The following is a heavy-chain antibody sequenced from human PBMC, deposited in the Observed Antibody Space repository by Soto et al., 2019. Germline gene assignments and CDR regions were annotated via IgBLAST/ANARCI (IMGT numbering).Heavy chain of an antibody. CDR3: AIQNGITGTMEDAFDI. D-gene: IGHD1-7*01. Sequence: SETLSLTCTVSGGSISSSSYYWGWIRQPPGKGLEWIGSIYYSGSTYYNPSLKSRVTISVDTSKNQFSLKLSSVTAADTAVYYCAIQNGITGTMEDAFDIWGRGTMVTVSS. CDR2: IYYSGST. J-gene: IGHJ3*02. CDR1: GGSISSSSYY. V-gene: IGHV4-39*01.